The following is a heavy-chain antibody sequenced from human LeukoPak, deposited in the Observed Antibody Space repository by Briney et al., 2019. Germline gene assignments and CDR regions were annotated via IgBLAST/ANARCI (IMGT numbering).Heavy chain of an antibody. CDR3: ARGIMVRGVISGMDV. J-gene: IGHJ6*02. Sequence: SETLSLTCTVSGGSISSFYWSWIRQPPGKGLEWIGYFFYSGSTNYNPSLKSRVTMSVDTSKNQFSLKLSSVTAADTAVYYCARGIMVRGVISGMDVWGQGTTVTVSS. V-gene: IGHV4-59*12. CDR1: GGSISSFY. D-gene: IGHD3-10*01. CDR2: FFYSGST.